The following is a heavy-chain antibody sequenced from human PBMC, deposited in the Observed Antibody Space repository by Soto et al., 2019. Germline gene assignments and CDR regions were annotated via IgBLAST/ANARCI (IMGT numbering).Heavy chain of an antibody. D-gene: IGHD4-17*01. V-gene: IGHV3-23*01. CDR1: GFTFSRDG. Sequence: GGSQRLSCAASGFTFSRDGMSWVRQAPGKGLEWVSLVTDNGRSTYYADSVKGRFTISRDNTKNTLFLQMNSLRAEDTAVYYCAKERPTTTAFDYWGQGALVTVSS. CDR3: AKERPTTTAFDY. CDR2: VTDNGRST. J-gene: IGHJ4*02.